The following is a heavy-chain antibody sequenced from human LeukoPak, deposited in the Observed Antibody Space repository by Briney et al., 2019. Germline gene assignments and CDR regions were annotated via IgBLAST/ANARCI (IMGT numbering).Heavy chain of an antibody. CDR3: ARHTSRAYYFDY. V-gene: IGHV4-39*01. CDR1: GGSVSSHTYY. CDR2: MHYIGSS. J-gene: IGHJ4*02. Sequence: SETLSLTCTVSGGSVSSHTYYWGWIRQPPGKGLEWIGSMHYIGSSYYNPSLKSRVTISIDTSKNQFSLNLSSVTAADTAVYYCARHTSRAYYFDYWGQGTLVTVSS.